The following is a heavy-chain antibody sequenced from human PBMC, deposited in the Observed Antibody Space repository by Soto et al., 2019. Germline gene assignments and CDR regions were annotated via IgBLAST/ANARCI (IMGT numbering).Heavy chain of an antibody. J-gene: IGHJ4*02. CDR2: IYYIGSA. V-gene: IGHV4-59*01. CDR3: ARDQIARPQFDY. CDR1: GASISSYY. Sequence: SETLSLTCAVSGASISSYYWSWIRQPPGKGLEWIGYIYYIGSANYNPSLKSRVSISIDTSKNQFSLKLSSVTAADTAVYYCARDQIARPQFDYWGQGTLVTV. D-gene: IGHD2-21*01.